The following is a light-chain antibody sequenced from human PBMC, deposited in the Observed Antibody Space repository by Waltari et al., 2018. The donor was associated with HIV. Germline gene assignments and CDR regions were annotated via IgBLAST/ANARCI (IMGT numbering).Light chain of an antibody. CDR3: QHRYNWLT. V-gene: IGKV3-11*01. Sequence: DIVLTQSPATLSLSPGERATLSCRASQRVIRYLAWYQQKPGQAPRLLIYDASNRATGIPARFSGSGSATDFTLTISSLEPEDFAVYYCQHRYNWLTFGGGTKVEIK. CDR1: QRVIRY. J-gene: IGKJ4*01. CDR2: DAS.